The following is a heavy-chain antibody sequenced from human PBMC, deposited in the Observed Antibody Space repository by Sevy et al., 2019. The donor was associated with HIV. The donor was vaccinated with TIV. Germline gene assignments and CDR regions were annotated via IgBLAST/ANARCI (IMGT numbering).Heavy chain of an antibody. CDR2: IYHSGST. D-gene: IGHD6-19*01. Sequence: SETLSLTCAVSGYSISSGYYWGWIRQPPGKGLEWIRSIYHSGSTYYNPSLKSRVTISVDTSKNQFSLKLSSVTAADTAVYYCARQAGLDAFDIWGQGTMVTVSS. J-gene: IGHJ3*02. CDR3: ARQAGLDAFDI. V-gene: IGHV4-38-2*01. CDR1: GYSISSGYY.